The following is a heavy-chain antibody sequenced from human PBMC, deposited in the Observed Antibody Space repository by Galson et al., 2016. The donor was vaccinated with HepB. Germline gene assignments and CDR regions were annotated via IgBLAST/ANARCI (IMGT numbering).Heavy chain of an antibody. J-gene: IGHJ5*02. CDR3: ARGGCCSDGRCLPNWFDP. CDR1: GSRITHYA. V-gene: IGHV1-69*13. D-gene: IGHD2-15*01. CDR2: IIPILPSP. Sequence: SVKVSCKASGSRITHYAFSWVRQAPSQGLEWMGTIIPILPSPNYAPNFEGRVTITADESTNTVHMELSSLTSEDTAVYYCARGGCCSDGRCLPNWFDPWGPGTLVAVSS.